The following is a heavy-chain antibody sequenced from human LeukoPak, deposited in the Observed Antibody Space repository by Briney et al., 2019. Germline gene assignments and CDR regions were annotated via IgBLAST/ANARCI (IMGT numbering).Heavy chain of an antibody. CDR2: INHSGST. CDR1: GGSFSGYY. V-gene: IGHV4-34*01. Sequence: PSETLSLTCAVYGGSFSGYYWSWIRQPPGKGLEWIGEINHSGSTNYNPSLKSRVTISVDTSKNQFSLKLSSVTAADTAVYYCGRYYGSGRIYYYYYMDVWGKGTTVTVSS. D-gene: IGHD3-10*01. CDR3: GRYYGSGRIYYYYYMDV. J-gene: IGHJ6*03.